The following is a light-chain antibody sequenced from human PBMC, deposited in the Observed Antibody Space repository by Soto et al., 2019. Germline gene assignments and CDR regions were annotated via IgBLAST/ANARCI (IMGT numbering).Light chain of an antibody. Sequence: EIVMTQSPATLSVSPGGRATLSCRASQSVRSNLAWYQQKPGQAPRLLMYGASTRATGIPVRFSGSGSGTEFTLTISSLQSEDFAIYYCQQYNNWPPWTFGEGTKVEIK. V-gene: IGKV3-15*01. CDR1: QSVRSN. CDR3: QQYNNWPPWT. J-gene: IGKJ1*01. CDR2: GAS.